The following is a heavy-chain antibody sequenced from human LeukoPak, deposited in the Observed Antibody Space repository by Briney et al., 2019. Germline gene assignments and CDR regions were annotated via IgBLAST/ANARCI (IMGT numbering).Heavy chain of an antibody. CDR1: GFTFSSYA. Sequence: PGGSLRLSCAASGFTFSSYAMSWVRQAPGKGLEWVSAISGSGGSTYYADSMKGRFTISRDNSKNTLYLQMNSLRAEDTAVYYCAKGGRYYDFWSGYSIDYWGQGTLVTVSS. CDR3: AKGGRYYDFWSGYSIDY. V-gene: IGHV3-23*01. J-gene: IGHJ4*02. CDR2: ISGSGGST. D-gene: IGHD3-3*01.